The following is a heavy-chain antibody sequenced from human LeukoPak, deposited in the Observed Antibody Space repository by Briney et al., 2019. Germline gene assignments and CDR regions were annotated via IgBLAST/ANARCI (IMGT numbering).Heavy chain of an antibody. J-gene: IGHJ5*02. CDR2: INQDGTGK. V-gene: IGHV3-7*03. CDR1: GFTFSGRW. CDR3: AREIVGTHKSRFDP. D-gene: IGHD1-26*01. Sequence: PGGCLRLSCAASGFTFSGRWMSWLRQAPGKGLEWVANINQDGTGKYYVDSVKGRFTISRDNAKNSLYLQMNSLRAEDTAVYYCAREIVGTHKSRFDPWGQGTLVTVSS.